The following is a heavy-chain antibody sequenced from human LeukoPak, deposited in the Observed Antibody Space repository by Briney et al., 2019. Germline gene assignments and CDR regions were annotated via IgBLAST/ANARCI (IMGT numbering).Heavy chain of an antibody. J-gene: IGHJ4*02. V-gene: IGHV3-21*01. D-gene: IGHD6-19*01. CDR2: ISSSSSYI. CDR1: GFTFSSYS. Sequence: GGSLRLSCAASGFTFSSYSMNWVRQAPGKGLEWVSSISSSSSYIYYADSVKGRFTISRDNAKNSLYLQMNSLRAEDTAVYYCARDTDVWEEWLVAFDYWGQGTLVTVSS. CDR3: ARDTDVWEEWLVAFDY.